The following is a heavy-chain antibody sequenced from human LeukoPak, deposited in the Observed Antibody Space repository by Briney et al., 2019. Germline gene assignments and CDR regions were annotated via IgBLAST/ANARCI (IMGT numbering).Heavy chain of an antibody. V-gene: IGHV1-2*02. CDR2: INPNSGGT. CDR1: GYTFTGYY. J-gene: IGHJ4*02. CDR3: ARDNSSSSEPFDY. Sequence: ASVKVSCKASGYTFTGYYMHWVRQAPGQGLEWMGWINPNSGGTNYAQKFQGRVTMTRDTSISTAYMELNRLRSDDTAVYYCARDNSSSSEPFDYWGQGTMVAVSS. D-gene: IGHD6-6*01.